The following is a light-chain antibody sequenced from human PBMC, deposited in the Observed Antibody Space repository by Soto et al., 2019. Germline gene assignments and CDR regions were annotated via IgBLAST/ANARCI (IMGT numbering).Light chain of an antibody. J-gene: IGKJ5*01. CDR1: QRLNC. Sequence: DIQMTQSPSSVSASVGDRVTITCRASQRLNCLAWYQQKPGKAPKLLIYEATNLQSGVPPRFSGSGSGTDFTLTISSLQPEDFATYFCQQANSFPITFGQGTRLEIK. CDR2: EAT. V-gene: IGKV1-12*01. CDR3: QQANSFPIT.